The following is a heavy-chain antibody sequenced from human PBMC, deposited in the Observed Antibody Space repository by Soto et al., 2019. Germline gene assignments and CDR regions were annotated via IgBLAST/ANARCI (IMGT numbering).Heavy chain of an antibody. CDR1: GYTFSNHW. J-gene: IGHJ6*02. CDR3: ANSIEGGRMDV. CDR2: IFPRDSDT. D-gene: IGHD1-26*01. Sequence: PGESLKISCQGSGYTFSNHWINWVRLVPGKGLGWMGIIFPRDSDTRYSPSLQGQVIISVDKSTNTAYLQWTRLTASDTAIYYCANSIEGGRMDVWGQGTTVTVSS. V-gene: IGHV5-51*01.